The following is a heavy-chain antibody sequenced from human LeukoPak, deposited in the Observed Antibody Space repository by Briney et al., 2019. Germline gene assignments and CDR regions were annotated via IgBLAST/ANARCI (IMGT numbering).Heavy chain of an antibody. J-gene: IGHJ6*03. Sequence: SVKVSCKASGGTFSSYAISWVRQAPGQGLEWMGGIIPIFGTANYAQKFQGRVTITADESTSTAYMELSSLRSEDTAVYYCARTAPEYSSSSYYYMDVWGKGTTVTVSS. V-gene: IGHV1-69*13. CDR3: ARTAPEYSSSSYYYMDV. CDR2: IIPIFGTA. D-gene: IGHD6-6*01. CDR1: GGTFSSYA.